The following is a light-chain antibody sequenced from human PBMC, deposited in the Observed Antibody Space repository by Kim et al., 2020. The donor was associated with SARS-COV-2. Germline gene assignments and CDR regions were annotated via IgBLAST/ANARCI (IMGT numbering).Light chain of an antibody. CDR3: QHYNSSPWT. J-gene: IGKJ1*01. CDR2: DAS. V-gene: IGKV1-5*01. Sequence: DIQMTQSPSTLSASVGDRVTITCRASHSISNWLAWYQQKPGKAPKVLIYDASTLESGVPSRFSGSISGTEFTLTISSLQPDDFATYFCQHYNSSPWTFGQGTKVDIK. CDR1: HSISNW.